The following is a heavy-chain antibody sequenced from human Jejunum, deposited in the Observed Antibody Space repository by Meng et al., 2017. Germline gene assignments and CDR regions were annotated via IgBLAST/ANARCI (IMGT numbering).Heavy chain of an antibody. Sequence: SQTLSLTCAISGDSVSINDAACNSIRQPPSRGLEWLGRTYYRTKWYNDYALTVKSRITINPNTSNNHFSLQLNSVSPEDTAVYYCVREMTMMRRIINPYYYWGQGTLVTVSS. CDR3: VREMTMMRRIINPYYY. V-gene: IGHV6-1*01. D-gene: IGHD3-22*01. CDR1: GDSVSINDAA. CDR2: TYYRTKWYN. J-gene: IGHJ4*02.